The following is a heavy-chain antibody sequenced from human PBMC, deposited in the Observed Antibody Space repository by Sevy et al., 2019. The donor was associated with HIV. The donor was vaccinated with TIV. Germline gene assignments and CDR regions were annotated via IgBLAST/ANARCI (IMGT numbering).Heavy chain of an antibody. J-gene: IGHJ4*02. CDR2: FDPEDGET. CDR1: GYTLTELC. CDR3: ATDPVSAAGTGGEIDY. D-gene: IGHD6-13*01. V-gene: IGHV1-24*01. Sequence: ASVKVSCKVSGYTLTELCMHWVRQAPGEGLEWMGGFDPEDGETIYAQKFQGRVTMTEDTSTDTAYMELSSLRSEGTAVYYCATDPVSAAGTGGEIDYWGQGTLVTVSS.